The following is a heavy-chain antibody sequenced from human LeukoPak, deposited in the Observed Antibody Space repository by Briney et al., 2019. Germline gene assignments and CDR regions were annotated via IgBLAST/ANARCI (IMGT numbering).Heavy chain of an antibody. CDR2: ISSSGSTI. CDR1: GFTFSSCE. J-gene: IGHJ4*02. Sequence: PGGSLRLSCAASGFTFSSCEMNWVRQAPGKGLEWVSYISSSGSTIYYADSVKGRFTISRDNAKNSLYLQMNSLRAEDTAVYYCARVPPMGYFDYWGQGTLVTVSS. CDR3: ARVPPMGYFDY. V-gene: IGHV3-48*03. D-gene: IGHD2-8*01.